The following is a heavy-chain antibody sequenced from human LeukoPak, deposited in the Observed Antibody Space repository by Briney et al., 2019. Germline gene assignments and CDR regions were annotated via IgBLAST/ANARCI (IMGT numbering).Heavy chain of an antibody. Sequence: ASVKVSCKASGYTFTSYYMHWVRQAPGQGLEWMGIINPSGGSTSYAQKFQGRVTMTRDTSTSTVYMELSSLRSEDTAVYYCASAISIAVADLGMNDAFDIWGQGTMVTVSS. CDR3: ASAISIAVADLGMNDAFDI. CDR2: INPSGGST. V-gene: IGHV1-46*01. CDR1: GYTFTSYY. D-gene: IGHD6-19*01. J-gene: IGHJ3*02.